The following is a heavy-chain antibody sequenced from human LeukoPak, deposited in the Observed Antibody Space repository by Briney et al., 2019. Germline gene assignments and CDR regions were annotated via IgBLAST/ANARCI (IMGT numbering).Heavy chain of an antibody. CDR3: ATGASKVTTDFANY. CDR1: GYSFSNYW. Sequence: GESLQIYCKGSGYSFSNYWISWVRQMPGKGLEWMGRIEPIASYTKYSPSFEGDVTISVDKSISTAFLQWNSLKASDSAMYYCATGASKVTTDFANYWGQGTQVAVSS. CDR2: IEPIASYT. D-gene: IGHD4-17*01. V-gene: IGHV5-10-1*01. J-gene: IGHJ4*02.